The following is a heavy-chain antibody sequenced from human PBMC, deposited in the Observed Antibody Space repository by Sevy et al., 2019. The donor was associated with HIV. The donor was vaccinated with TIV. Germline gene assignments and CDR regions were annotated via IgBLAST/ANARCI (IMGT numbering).Heavy chain of an antibody. J-gene: IGHJ4*02. Sequence: GGSLRLSCAASGFTFSNYWMTWVRQAPGKGLEWVAHIKQDGSEKHYVDSVKGRFTISRDNSKNSVYLQMNSMRAEDTVVYFCAREGYYDYNWGSYRYFNDYWGQGTLVTVSS. CDR3: AREGYYDYNWGSYRYFNDY. CDR2: IKQDGSEK. CDR1: GFTFSNYW. D-gene: IGHD3-16*02. V-gene: IGHV3-7*03.